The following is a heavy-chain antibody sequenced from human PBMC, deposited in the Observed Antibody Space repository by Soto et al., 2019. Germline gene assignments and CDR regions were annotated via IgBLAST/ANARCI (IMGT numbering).Heavy chain of an antibody. V-gene: IGHV3-30-3*01. CDR2: ISYDGSNK. Sequence: QVQLVESGGGVVQPGRSLRLSCAASGFTFSSYAMHWVRQAPGKGLEWVAVISYDGSNKYYADSVKGRFTISRDNSKNTLYLQMNSLRAEDTAVYYCARDLVGATGSGFYYYGMDVWGQGTTVTVSS. J-gene: IGHJ6*02. CDR1: GFTFSSYA. CDR3: ARDLVGATGSGFYYYGMDV. D-gene: IGHD1-26*01.